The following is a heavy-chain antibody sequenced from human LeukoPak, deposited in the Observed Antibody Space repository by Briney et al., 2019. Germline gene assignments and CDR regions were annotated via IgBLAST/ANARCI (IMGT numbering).Heavy chain of an antibody. V-gene: IGHV4-34*01. CDR2: INHSGST. Sequence: SETLSLTCAVYGGSFSGYYWSWIRQPPGKGLEWIGEINHSGSTNYNPSLKSRVTISVDTSKNQFSLKLSSVTAADTAVYYCTRGLWFGELLLWGQGTLVTVSS. CDR3: TRGLWFGELLL. D-gene: IGHD3-10*01. CDR1: GGSFSGYY. J-gene: IGHJ4*02.